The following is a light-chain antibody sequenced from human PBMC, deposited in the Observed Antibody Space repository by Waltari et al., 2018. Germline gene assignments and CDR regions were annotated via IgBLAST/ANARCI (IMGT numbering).Light chain of an antibody. CDR1: QAISNY. CDR2: AAS. V-gene: IGKV1-27*01. CDR3: QKYNSASHT. J-gene: IGKJ4*01. Sequence: DIQMTQSPSSLSASVGDRVTITCRASQAISNYLAWYQQKPGTVPKLLIFAASTLQSGVPSRFSGSGSGTDFTLTISSLQPEDVATYYCQKYNSASHTFGGGTKVEIK.